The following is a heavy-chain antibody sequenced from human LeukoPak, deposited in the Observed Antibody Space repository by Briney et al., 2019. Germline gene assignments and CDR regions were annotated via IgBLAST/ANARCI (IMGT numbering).Heavy chain of an antibody. V-gene: IGHV1-2*02. CDR1: GYTFTDYY. Sequence: ASVKVSCKASGYTFTDYYMHWVRQAPGQRLEWMGWINPNSGGTNYAQKFQGRVTMTRDTSISTAYMELSRLRSDGTAVYYCAREGPIVGATHLVDYWAQGTLVTVSS. CDR3: AREGPIVGATHLVDY. CDR2: INPNSGGT. J-gene: IGHJ4*02. D-gene: IGHD1-26*01.